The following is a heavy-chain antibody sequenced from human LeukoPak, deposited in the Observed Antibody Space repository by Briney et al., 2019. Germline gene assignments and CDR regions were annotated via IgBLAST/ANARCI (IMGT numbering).Heavy chain of an antibody. J-gene: IGHJ5*02. CDR2: MNPNNGNT. Sequence: ASVKVSCKASGFTFTSYDINWVRQASGQGLEWMGWMNPNNGNTGYAQKFQGRVTLTRDTSISTAYMELRGLRSEDTAVYYCVRDGEGVAISVNYWFDPWGQGTLVTVSS. CDR1: GFTFTSYD. CDR3: VRDGEGVAISVNYWFDP. D-gene: IGHD3-10*01. V-gene: IGHV1-8*01.